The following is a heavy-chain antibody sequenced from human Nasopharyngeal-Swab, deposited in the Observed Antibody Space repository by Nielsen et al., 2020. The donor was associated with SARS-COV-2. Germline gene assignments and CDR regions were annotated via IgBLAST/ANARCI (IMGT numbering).Heavy chain of an antibody. CDR2: IDWDDDK. CDR3: ARIRRQQLANGVGWFDP. D-gene: IGHD6-13*01. Sequence: SGPTLVKPTQTLTLTCTFSGFSLSTSGMCVSWIRQSPGTALEWLALIDWDDDKYYSTSLKTRLTISKDTSKNQVVLTMTNMDPVDTATYYCARIRRQQLANGVGWFDPWGQGTLVTVSS. CDR1: GFSLSTSGMC. V-gene: IGHV2-70*01. J-gene: IGHJ5*02.